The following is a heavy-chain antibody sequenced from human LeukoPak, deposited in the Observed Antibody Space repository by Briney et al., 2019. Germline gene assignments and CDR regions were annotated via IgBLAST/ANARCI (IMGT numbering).Heavy chain of an antibody. Sequence: ASVKVSCKASGGTFSSYAISWVRQAPGQGLEWMGGIIPIFGTANYAQKFQGRVTITADESTSTAYMELSSLRSEDTAVYYCARATGYCSSTSCYNLDYWGQGTLVTVS. D-gene: IGHD2-2*02. V-gene: IGHV1-69*13. CDR3: ARATGYCSSTSCYNLDY. CDR1: GGTFSSYA. J-gene: IGHJ4*02. CDR2: IIPIFGTA.